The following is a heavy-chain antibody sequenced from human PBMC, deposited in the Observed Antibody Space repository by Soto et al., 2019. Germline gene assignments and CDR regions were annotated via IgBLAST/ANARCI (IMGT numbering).Heavy chain of an antibody. D-gene: IGHD7-27*01. CDR1: GGSISSYY. Sequence: SETLSLTCTVSGGSISSYYWSWIRQPPGKGLEWIGYIYYSGSTNYTPSLKSRVTKSVDTSKNQFSLKLSSVTAADTAVYYCARHITGEPLFDYWGQGTLVTVSS. J-gene: IGHJ4*02. CDR2: IYYSGST. CDR3: ARHITGEPLFDY. V-gene: IGHV4-59*08.